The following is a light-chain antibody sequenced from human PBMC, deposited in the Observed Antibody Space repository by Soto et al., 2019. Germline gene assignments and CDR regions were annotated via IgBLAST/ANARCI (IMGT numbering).Light chain of an antibody. CDR3: QQYYTIPRT. CDR1: QSVLYSSNNKDY. CDR2: WAS. J-gene: IGKJ1*01. V-gene: IGKV4-1*01. Sequence: DIVMTQSPDSLTVSLGERATINCKSSQSVLYSSNNKDYLAWYQQKPGQPPKLLIHWASTRESGVPDRFSGSGSGTDFPLTISSLQAEDVAVYYCQQYYTIPRTFGQGTKVEIK.